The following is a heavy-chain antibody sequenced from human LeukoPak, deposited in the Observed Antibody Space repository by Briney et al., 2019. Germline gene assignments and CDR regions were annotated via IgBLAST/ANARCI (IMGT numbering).Heavy chain of an antibody. J-gene: IGHJ4*02. V-gene: IGHV3-23*01. CDR2: ISGSGGST. D-gene: IGHD2-15*01. CDR1: GFTFSSYA. CDR3: AKDLGYCSGGSC. Sequence: GGSLRLSCAASGFTFSSYAMSWVRQAPGKGLEWVSAISGSGGSTYYADSVKGRFTISRDNSKNTVYLQMNRLRAEDRAVYYCAKDLGYCSGGSCWGQGTLVTVSS.